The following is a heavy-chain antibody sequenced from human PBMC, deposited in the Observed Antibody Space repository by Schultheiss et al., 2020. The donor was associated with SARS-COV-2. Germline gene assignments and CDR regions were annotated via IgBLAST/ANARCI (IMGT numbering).Heavy chain of an antibody. V-gene: IGHV3-66*02. CDR2: IYSGGST. CDR1: GGSFSGYY. CDR3: ARGLTIFGVVMYYYGMDV. Sequence: GGSLRLSCAVYGGSFSGYYWSWIRQPPGKGLEWVSVIYSGGSTYYADSVKGRFTISRDNSKNTLYLQMNSLRAEDTAVYYCARGLTIFGVVMYYYGMDVWGQGTTVTVSS. D-gene: IGHD3-3*01. J-gene: IGHJ6*02.